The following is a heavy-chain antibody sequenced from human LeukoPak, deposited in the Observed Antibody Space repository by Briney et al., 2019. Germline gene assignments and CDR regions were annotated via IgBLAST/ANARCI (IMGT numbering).Heavy chain of an antibody. CDR3: ARRVTGRGTFYFDY. CDR2: IYYSGNT. V-gene: IGHV4-59*08. D-gene: IGHD3-16*01. Sequence: SETLSLTCTVSGVSISTYYWTWIRQPPGKGLEWIGYIYYSGNTNYNPALKSRVTISLDTSRNQFSLKLNSVTAADTAVYYCARRVTGRGTFYFDYWGQGSLVTVSS. J-gene: IGHJ4*02. CDR1: GVSISTYY.